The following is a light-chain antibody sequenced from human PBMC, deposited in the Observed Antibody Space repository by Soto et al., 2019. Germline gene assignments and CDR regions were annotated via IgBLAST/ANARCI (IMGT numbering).Light chain of an antibody. Sequence: QSVLTQPASVSGSPGQSITISCTGTSSDVGSYNLVSWYQQHPGKAPKLMIYEGSKRPSGVSNRFSGSKSGNTASLTISGLQAEDEADYYCRSYAGSSTSAFVTGTKVTVL. V-gene: IGLV2-23*01. CDR1: SSDVGSYNL. J-gene: IGLJ1*01. CDR2: EGS. CDR3: RSYAGSSTSA.